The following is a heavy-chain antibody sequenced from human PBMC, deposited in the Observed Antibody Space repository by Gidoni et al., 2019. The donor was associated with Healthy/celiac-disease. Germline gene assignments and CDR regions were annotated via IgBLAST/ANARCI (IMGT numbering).Heavy chain of an antibody. CDR1: GRSLSVYY. Sequence: QVQLQQCGARLLKPSETLSLTCAVYGRSLSVYYWSWIPQPPGQGLEWMWEINHSGSTNYNPSLKSRVTISVDTSKNQFSLKLSSVTAADTAVYYCASIRAARRYYGMDVWGQGTTVTVSS. J-gene: IGHJ6*02. CDR3: ASIRAARRYYGMDV. V-gene: IGHV4-34*01. D-gene: IGHD6-6*01. CDR2: INHSGST.